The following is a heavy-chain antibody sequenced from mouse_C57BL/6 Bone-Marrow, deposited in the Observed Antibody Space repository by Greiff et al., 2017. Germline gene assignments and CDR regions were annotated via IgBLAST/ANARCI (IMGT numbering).Heavy chain of an antibody. Sequence: QVQLQQPGAELVKPGAVAKMSCWASGYTFTSYWIIWVKQRPGQGLEWIGDLYHGSGSTNYNEKFKSRDTLTVDTSSSTAYMQRSSSKSEDSAVYCCASPLFAYWGQGALVTVSA. CDR1: GYTFTSYW. CDR3: ASPLFAY. J-gene: IGHJ3*01. V-gene: IGHV1-55*01. CDR2: LYHGSGST.